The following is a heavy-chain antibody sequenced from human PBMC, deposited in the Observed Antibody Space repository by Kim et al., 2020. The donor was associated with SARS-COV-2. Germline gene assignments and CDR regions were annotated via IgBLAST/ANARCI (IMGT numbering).Heavy chain of an antibody. D-gene: IGHD6-6*01. CDR2: INPNSGGT. Sequence: ASVKVSCKASGYTFTGYYMHWVRQAPGQGLEWMGWINPNSGGTNYAQKFQGRVTMTRDTSISTAYMELSRLRSDDTAVYYCARFVSYSSSPGYYYYYGMDVWGQGTTVTVSS. V-gene: IGHV1-2*02. J-gene: IGHJ6*02. CDR3: ARFVSYSSSPGYYYYYGMDV. CDR1: GYTFTGYY.